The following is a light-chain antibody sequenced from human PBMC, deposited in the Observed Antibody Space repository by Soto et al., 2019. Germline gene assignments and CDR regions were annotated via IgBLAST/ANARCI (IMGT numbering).Light chain of an antibody. CDR1: QGISSY. CDR3: QQYYSYPALT. J-gene: IGKJ4*01. Sequence: AIRMTQSPSSFSASTGDRVTITCRASQGISSYLAWYQQKPGKAAKLLIYAASTLQSGVPSRFSGSGSGTDFTLTISCLQSEDFATYYCQQYYSYPALTFGGGTKVDIK. V-gene: IGKV1-8*01. CDR2: AAS.